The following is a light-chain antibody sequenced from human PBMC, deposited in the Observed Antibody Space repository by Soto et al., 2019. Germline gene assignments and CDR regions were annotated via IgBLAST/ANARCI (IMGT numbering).Light chain of an antibody. Sequence: EDVLTQSPATLSLSPGERATLSCRASQYIDIYLAWYQQKPGQAPRLLIYDASKRAPDIPARFSGSGSGTDFTLTISSLEPEDSALYYCQQRSNWPLLTFGGGTTVEIK. CDR3: QQRSNWPLLT. CDR2: DAS. V-gene: IGKV3-11*01. CDR1: QYIDIY. J-gene: IGKJ4*01.